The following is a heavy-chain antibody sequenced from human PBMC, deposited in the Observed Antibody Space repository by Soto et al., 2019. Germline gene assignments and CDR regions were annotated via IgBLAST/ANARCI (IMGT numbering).Heavy chain of an antibody. CDR1: GVSVSSDSYY. CDR2: IYYSGST. CDR3: AREAYWTSGTTFDY. J-gene: IGHJ4*02. V-gene: IGHV4-61*01. Sequence: QVQLQESGPGLVKPSETLSLTCTVSGVSVSSDSYYWTWFRQPPGKGLEWIGYIYYSGSTDYNPSLKSRVSKSVDTSKNQFPLKRSSVTAAYTAVYYCAREAYWTSGTTFDYWGQGTLVTVSS. D-gene: IGHD4-17*01.